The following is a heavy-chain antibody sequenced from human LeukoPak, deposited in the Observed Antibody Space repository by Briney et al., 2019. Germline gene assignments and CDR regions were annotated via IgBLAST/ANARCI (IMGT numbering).Heavy chain of an antibody. D-gene: IGHD4-11*01. J-gene: IGHJ4*02. CDR2: IIPIFGTA. CDR1: GGTFSSYA. CDR3: ARGDDYSNYLCGNY. Sequence: ASVKVSCKASGGTFSSYAISWVRQAPGQGLEWMGGIIPIFGTATYAQKFQGRVTITTDESTSTAYMELSSLRSEDTAVYYCARGDDYSNYLCGNYWGQGTLVTVSS. V-gene: IGHV1-69*05.